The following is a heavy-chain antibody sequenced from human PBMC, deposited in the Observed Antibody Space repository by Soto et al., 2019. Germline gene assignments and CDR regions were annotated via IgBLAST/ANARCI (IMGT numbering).Heavy chain of an antibody. CDR1: GGSISSYY. CDR3: AIGGYPSIDY. D-gene: IGHD5-12*01. J-gene: IGHJ4*02. V-gene: IGHV4-59*01. CDR2: MYYSGST. Sequence: QVQLQESGPGLVKPSETLSLTCTVSGGSISSYYCRWIWPAPGKGLEWIGYMYYSGSTNYNPSLKSRVTIPVDTSKSHFSLKLSSVTAADSAVYYCAIGGYPSIDYWGQGPLVSVSS.